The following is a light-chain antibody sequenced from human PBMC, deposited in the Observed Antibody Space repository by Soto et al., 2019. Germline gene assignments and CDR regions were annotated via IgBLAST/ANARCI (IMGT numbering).Light chain of an antibody. CDR2: EVT. CDR3: SSHAGINNVV. V-gene: IGLV2-8*01. Sequence: QSVLTQPPSASGSPGQSVTISCTGTSSDVGGYNYVSWYQQHPGKAPKLMIYEVTKRPSGVPDRFSGSKSGNTASLTVSGLLAEDEADYYCSSHAGINNVVFGGGTQVTVL. CDR1: SSDVGGYNY. J-gene: IGLJ3*02.